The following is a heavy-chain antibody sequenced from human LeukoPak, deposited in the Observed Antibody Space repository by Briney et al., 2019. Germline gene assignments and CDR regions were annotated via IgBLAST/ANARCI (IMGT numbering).Heavy chain of an antibody. J-gene: IGHJ4*02. CDR2: ISYDGSNK. V-gene: IGHV3-30*03. D-gene: IGHD4-17*01. CDR3: ARGGYWGDYVFDF. CDR1: GFTFSRNG. Sequence: GGSLRLSCSASGFTFSRNGMHWVRQAPGKGLEWVAAISYDGSNKWHADSVKGRFTISRDNSKHTLYLQMNSLRAEDTAVYYCARGGYWGDYVFDFWGPGTLVTVSS.